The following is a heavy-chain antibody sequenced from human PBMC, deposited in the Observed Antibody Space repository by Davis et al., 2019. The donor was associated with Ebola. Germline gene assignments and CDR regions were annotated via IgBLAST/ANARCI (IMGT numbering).Heavy chain of an antibody. CDR3: ARGYSGSYFEYYFDY. Sequence: GGSLRLSCAASGFTFDDYAMHWVRQAPGKGLEWVSGISWNSGSIGYADSVKGRFTISRDNAKNSLYLQMNSLRDEDTAVYYCARGYSGSYFEYYFDYWGQGTLVTVSS. V-gene: IGHV3-9*01. J-gene: IGHJ4*02. CDR1: GFTFDDYA. CDR2: ISWNSGSI. D-gene: IGHD1-26*01.